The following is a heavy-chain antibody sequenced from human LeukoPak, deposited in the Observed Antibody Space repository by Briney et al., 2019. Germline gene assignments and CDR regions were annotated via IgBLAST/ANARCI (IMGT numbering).Heavy chain of an antibody. CDR1: GGSISNYY. CDR3: ARGVGSGYTDY. Sequence: SETLSLTCTVSGGSISNYYWTWIRQPPGKGLEWIGFISYSGNTNYNPSLKSRVTISLDTSKNQFSLKLVSVTAADTAVYYCARGVGSGYTDYWGQGALVTVSS. CDR2: ISYSGNT. J-gene: IGHJ4*02. V-gene: IGHV4-59*01. D-gene: IGHD3-22*01.